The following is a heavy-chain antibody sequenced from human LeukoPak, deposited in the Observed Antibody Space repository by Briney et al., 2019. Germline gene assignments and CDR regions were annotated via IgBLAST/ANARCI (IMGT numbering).Heavy chain of an antibody. D-gene: IGHD3-22*01. CDR2: INPSGGST. V-gene: IGHV1-46*01. CDR1: GYTFTSYY. Sequence: ASVKVSCKASGYTFTSYYMHWVRQAPGQGLEWMGIINPSGGSTSYAQKFQGRVTVTRDTSTSTVYMELSSLRSEDTAVYYCARDQEQTYYYDSSGYSPPDYWGQGTLVTVSS. CDR3: ARDQEQTYYYDSSGYSPPDY. J-gene: IGHJ4*02.